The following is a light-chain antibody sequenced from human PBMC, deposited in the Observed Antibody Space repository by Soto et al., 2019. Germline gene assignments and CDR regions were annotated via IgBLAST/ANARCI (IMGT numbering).Light chain of an antibody. Sequence: EIVLTQSPGTLSLSPGERATLSCRASQSVRSSYLAWYQQKPGQAPRLLIFDASRRATGIPDRFSGSGSGTDFTLSISRLEPEDFAVYYCQQYGSSPRTFGQGTKVEIK. V-gene: IGKV3-20*01. CDR1: QSVRSSY. CDR3: QQYGSSPRT. J-gene: IGKJ1*01. CDR2: DAS.